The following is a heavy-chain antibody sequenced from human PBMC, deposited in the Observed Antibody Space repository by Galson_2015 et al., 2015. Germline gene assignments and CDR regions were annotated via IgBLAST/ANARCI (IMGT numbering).Heavy chain of an antibody. V-gene: IGHV3-30*03. CDR3: AAYYGSGKSVLTPAFDI. J-gene: IGHJ3*02. CDR2: ISYDGSNK. D-gene: IGHD3-10*01. Sequence: SLRLSCAASGFTFSSYGMHWVRQAPGKGLEWVAVISYDGSNKYYADSVKGRFTISRDNSKNTLYLQMNSLRAEDTAVYYCAAYYGSGKSVLTPAFDIWGQGTMVTVSS. CDR1: GFTFSSYG.